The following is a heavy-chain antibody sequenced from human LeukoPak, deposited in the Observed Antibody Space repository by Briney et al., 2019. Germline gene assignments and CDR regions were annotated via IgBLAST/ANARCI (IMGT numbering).Heavy chain of an antibody. D-gene: IGHD3-22*01. J-gene: IGHJ4*02. Sequence: PGGSLRLSCAASGFTFSSYAMHWVRQAPGKGLEWVAVISYDGSNKYYADSVKGRFTISRDNSKNTLYLQMNSLRAEDTAVYYCARDYYDSSGYYFARADYWGQGTLVTVSS. CDR2: ISYDGSNK. CDR3: ARDYYDSSGYYFARADY. V-gene: IGHV3-30-3*01. CDR1: GFTFSSYA.